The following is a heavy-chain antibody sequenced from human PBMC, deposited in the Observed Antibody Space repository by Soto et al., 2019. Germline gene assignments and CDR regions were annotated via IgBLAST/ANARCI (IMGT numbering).Heavy chain of an antibody. D-gene: IGHD1-26*01. CDR1: GFTFSSYG. CDR3: AKDVVVGATPGLGDYYYYYGMDV. V-gene: IGHV3-30*18. CDR2: ISYDGSNK. Sequence: QVQLVESGGGVVQPGRSLRLSCAASGFTFSSYGMHWVRQAPGKGLEWVAVISYDGSNKYYADSVKGPFTISRDNSKNSLYLQMNSLRAEDTAVYYCAKDVVVGATPGLGDYYYYYGMDVWGQGTTVTVSS. J-gene: IGHJ6*02.